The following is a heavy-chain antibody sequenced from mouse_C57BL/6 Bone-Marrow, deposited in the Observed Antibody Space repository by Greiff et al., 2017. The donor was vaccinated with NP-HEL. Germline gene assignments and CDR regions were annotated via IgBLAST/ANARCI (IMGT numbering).Heavy chain of an antibody. Sequence: EVQLQQSGPELVKPGASVKISCKASGYTFTDYYMNWVKQSHGKSLEWIGDINPNNGGTSYNQKFKGKATLTVDKSSSTAYMELRSLTSEDSAVYYCARSKIPRLGAGYWGQGTTLTVAS. D-gene: IGHD4-1*01. CDR1: GYTFTDYY. CDR3: ARSKIPRLGAGY. CDR2: INPNNGGT. J-gene: IGHJ2*01. V-gene: IGHV1-26*01.